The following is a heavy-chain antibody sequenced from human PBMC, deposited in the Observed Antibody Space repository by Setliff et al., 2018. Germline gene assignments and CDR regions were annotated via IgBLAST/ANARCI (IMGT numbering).Heavy chain of an antibody. CDR2: IYITGNP. CDR1: GASIRQTSYF. J-gene: IGHJ4*02. D-gene: IGHD3-3*01. CDR3: TRPYYTSRALYFDI. V-gene: IGHV4-61*09. Sequence: KPSETLSLTCAVSGASIRQTSYFWTWVRQPAGKGLEWIGHIYITGNPNVNPSLKSRVAMSLDNSGNQFSLNLQSVTAADTAVYYCTRPYYTSRALYFDIWGQGHPVTVSS.